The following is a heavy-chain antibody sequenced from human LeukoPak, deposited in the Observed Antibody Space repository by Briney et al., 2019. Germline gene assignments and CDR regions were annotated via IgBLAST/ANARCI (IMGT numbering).Heavy chain of an antibody. CDR2: INPSGGST. CDR1: GYTFTSYY. Sequence: ASVKVSCKASGYTFTSYYMHWVRQAPGQGLEWMGIINPSGGSTSYAQKFQGRVTMTRDTSTSTVYMELGSLRSEDTAVYYCARVLYDFWSGTDRYFDYWGQGTLVTVSS. D-gene: IGHD3-3*01. CDR3: ARVLYDFWSGTDRYFDY. J-gene: IGHJ4*02. V-gene: IGHV1-46*01.